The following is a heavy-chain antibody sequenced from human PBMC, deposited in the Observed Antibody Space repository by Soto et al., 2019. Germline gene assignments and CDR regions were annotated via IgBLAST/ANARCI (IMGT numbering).Heavy chain of an antibody. CDR1: GYTLTELS. CDR3: ARDRLRGYDSSGFYS. J-gene: IGHJ4*02. D-gene: IGHD3-22*01. V-gene: IGHV1-24*01. Sequence: ASVKVSCKVSGYTLTELSMHWVRQAPGKGLEWMGWFNPEDGKRIYAQKFEDRVTMTTATSTNTVFLELRSLKSDDTAIYYCARDRLRGYDSSGFYSWGQGTMVTVS. CDR2: FNPEDGKR.